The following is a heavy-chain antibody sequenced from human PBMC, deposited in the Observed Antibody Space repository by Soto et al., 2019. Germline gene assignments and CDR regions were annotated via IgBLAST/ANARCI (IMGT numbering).Heavy chain of an antibody. J-gene: IGHJ5*02. CDR3: ARDLDLRDFWSAHFGGVWFDP. CDR2: IKQDGSEK. D-gene: IGHD3-3*01. CDR1: GFTFSSYW. Sequence: EVQLVESGGGLVQPGGSLRLSCAASGFTFSSYWMSWVRQAPGKGLEWVANIKQDGSEKYYVDPVKGRFTIPRDNAKTSLYLQMDCLRAEDTAVYYCARDLDLRDFWSAHFGGVWFDPWGQGTLVTVSS. V-gene: IGHV3-7*01.